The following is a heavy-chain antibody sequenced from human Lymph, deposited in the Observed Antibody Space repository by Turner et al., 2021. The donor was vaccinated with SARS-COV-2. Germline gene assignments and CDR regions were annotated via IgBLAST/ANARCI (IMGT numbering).Heavy chain of an antibody. J-gene: IGHJ6*02. CDR3: ARDRGGYGAYYYGMDV. D-gene: IGHD2-15*01. V-gene: IGHV3-48*02. CDR2: SSISSSTI. Sequence: EVQLVESGGGLVQPGGSLRPSCAASGFTFSSYSMNWVRQATGKGVEWVAYSSISSSTIYYADYVKGRFTISRDNAKNSLYLQMNSLRDEDTAVYYCARDRGGYGAYYYGMDVWGQGTTVTVSS. CDR1: GFTFSSYS.